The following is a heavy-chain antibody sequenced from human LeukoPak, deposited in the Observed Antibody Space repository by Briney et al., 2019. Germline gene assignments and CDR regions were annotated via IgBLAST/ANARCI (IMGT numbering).Heavy chain of an antibody. CDR3: ARWADCSSTSCYDGIDY. CDR2: MNPNSGST. Sequence: ASVKVSCKASGYTFTTYDINWVRQATGQGLEWMGWMNPNSGSTGYAQKFQGRITMTWNTSISTAYMELSSLRSGDTAVYYCARWADCSSTSCYDGIDYWGQGTLVTVSS. J-gene: IGHJ4*02. D-gene: IGHD2-2*01. CDR1: GYTFTTYD. V-gene: IGHV1-8*01.